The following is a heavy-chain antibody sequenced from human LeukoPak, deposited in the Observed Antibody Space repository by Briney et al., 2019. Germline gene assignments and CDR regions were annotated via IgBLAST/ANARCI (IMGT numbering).Heavy chain of an antibody. CDR1: GFTFSSYS. CDR2: ISSSSSYI. J-gene: IGHJ4*02. Sequence: PGGSLRLSCAASGFTFSSYSMNWVRQAPGKGLEWVSSISSSSSYIYYADSVKGRFTISRDNAKNSLYLQMNSLRAEDTAVYYCARGPTYYDFWSGYYPPTLDYWGQGTLVTVSS. CDR3: ARGPTYYDFWSGYYPPTLDY. D-gene: IGHD3-3*01. V-gene: IGHV3-21*01.